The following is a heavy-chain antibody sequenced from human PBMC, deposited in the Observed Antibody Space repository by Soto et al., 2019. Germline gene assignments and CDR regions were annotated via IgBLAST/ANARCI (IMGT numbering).Heavy chain of an antibody. CDR3: ARDGYIVVVPAAIVNYGMDV. CDR2: INPNSGGT. Sequence: ASVKVSCKASGYTFTGYYMHWVRQAPGQGLEWMGWINPNSGGTDYAQKFQGRVTMTRDTSISTAYMELSRLRSDDTAVYYCARDGYIVVVPAAIVNYGMDVWGQGTTVTVSS. J-gene: IGHJ6*02. V-gene: IGHV1-2*02. D-gene: IGHD2-2*01. CDR1: GYTFTGYY.